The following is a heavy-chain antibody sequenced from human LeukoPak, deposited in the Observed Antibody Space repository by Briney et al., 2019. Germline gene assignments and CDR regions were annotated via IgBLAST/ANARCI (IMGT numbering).Heavy chain of an antibody. V-gene: IGHV1-2*02. CDR1: GYTFTGYY. D-gene: IGHD2-15*01. CDR3: ARDWAGYCSGGSCYVYDAFDI. J-gene: IGHJ3*02. Sequence: ASVKVSCKASGYTFTGYYMHWVRQAPGQGLEWMGWINPNSGGTNYAQKFQGRVTMTRDTSISTAYMELSRLRSDDTAVYYCARDWAGYCSGGSCYVYDAFDIWGQGTMATVSS. CDR2: INPNSGGT.